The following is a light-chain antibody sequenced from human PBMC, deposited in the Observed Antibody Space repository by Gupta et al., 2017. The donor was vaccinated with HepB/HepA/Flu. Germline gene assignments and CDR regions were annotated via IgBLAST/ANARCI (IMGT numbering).Light chain of an antibody. V-gene: IGKV1-5*03. Sequence: DIQMTQSPSSPSASVGDRVTITCRASQSVSSWLAWYQQKPGKAPKLLIYMASTLESGVPSRFSGRGSGTEFTLTSSSLQPDDFATYYCQQYNGYSTFGPGTKVDIK. CDR1: QSVSSW. J-gene: IGKJ3*01. CDR2: MAS. CDR3: QQYNGYST.